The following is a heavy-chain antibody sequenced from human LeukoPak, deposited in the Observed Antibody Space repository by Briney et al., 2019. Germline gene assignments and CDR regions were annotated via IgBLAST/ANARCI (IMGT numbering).Heavy chain of an antibody. CDR2: ISGSGDYT. CDR1: GFTFSDYY. J-gene: IGHJ4*02. D-gene: IGHD6-19*01. Sequence: GGSLRLSCAVSGFTFSDYYMSWIRQAPGKGLEWVSSISGSGDYTYYADSVKGRFTISRDNSKNTLYLQMDSLRAEDTAVYYCAKDPEGRHWLAFDYWGQGSLVTVSS. CDR3: AKDPEGRHWLAFDY. V-gene: IGHV3-23*01.